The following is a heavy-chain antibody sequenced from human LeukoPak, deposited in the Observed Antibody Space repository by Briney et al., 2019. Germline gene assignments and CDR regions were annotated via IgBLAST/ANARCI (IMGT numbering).Heavy chain of an antibody. CDR3: ARDRVGLPSGWFDP. V-gene: IGHV1-18*01. J-gene: IGHJ5*02. Sequence: ASVKVSCKASGYTFTSYGISWVRQAPGQGVEWMGWISAYNGNTNYAQKLQGRVTMTTDTSTSTAYMELRSLRSDDTAVYYCARDRVGLPSGWFDPWGQGTLVTVSS. D-gene: IGHD1-26*01. CDR1: GYTFTSYG. CDR2: ISAYNGNT.